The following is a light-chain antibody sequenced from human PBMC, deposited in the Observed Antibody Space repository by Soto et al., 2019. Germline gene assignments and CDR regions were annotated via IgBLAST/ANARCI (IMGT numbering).Light chain of an antibody. CDR2: GVS. V-gene: IGKV3-15*01. J-gene: IGKJ5*01. Sequence: ETVMTQSPGTLSVSPGERATLSCRASQSVSSKLAWFQQKPGQAPRLLIYGVSARATGIPARFSGSGSGTEFTLTISSLQSEDFAVYYCQQYNNWPPITFGQGTRLEIK. CDR3: QQYNNWPPIT. CDR1: QSVSSK.